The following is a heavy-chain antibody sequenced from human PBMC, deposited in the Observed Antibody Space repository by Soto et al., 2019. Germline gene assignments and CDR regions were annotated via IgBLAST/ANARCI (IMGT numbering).Heavy chain of an antibody. CDR2: ISGGGDTT. Sequence: EVQLLESGGGLVQPGGSLRLSCAASGFTFNNYAMTWVRQAPGKGLEWVSAISGGGDTTSYADSVKGRFTVSRDGSKNTLYPQRSRLRAEDTALYCCAKGRGGSGSLAPRVDFWGQGTLVTVSS. CDR3: AKGRGGSGSLAPRVDF. CDR1: GFTFNNYA. D-gene: IGHD3-10*01. J-gene: IGHJ4*02. V-gene: IGHV3-23*01.